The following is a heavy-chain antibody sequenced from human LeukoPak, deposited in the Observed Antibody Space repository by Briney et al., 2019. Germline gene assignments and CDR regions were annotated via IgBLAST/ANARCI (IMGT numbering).Heavy chain of an antibody. CDR2: ISTTSSFT. J-gene: IGHJ4*02. CDR3: ARNTGTYDY. CDR1: GFTFSDYY. D-gene: IGHD1-1*01. V-gene: IGHV3-11*06. Sequence: GGSLRLSCAASGFTFSDYYMSWIRQAPGKGLEWVSYISTTSSFTKYADSVRGRFTISRDNAKNSLYLQMNSLRAEDTAVYYCARNTGTYDYWGQGTLVTVSS.